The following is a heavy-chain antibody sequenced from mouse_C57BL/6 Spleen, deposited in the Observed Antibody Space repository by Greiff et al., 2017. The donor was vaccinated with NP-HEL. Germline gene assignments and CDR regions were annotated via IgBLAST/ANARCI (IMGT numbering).Heavy chain of an antibody. Sequence: DVMLVESGGGLVQPKGSLKLSCAASGFTFNTYAMHWVRQAPGKGLEWVARIRSKSSNYATYYADSVKDRFTISRDDSQSMLYLQMNNLKTEDTAMYYCVKEGTRGGYFDYWGQGTTLTVSS. J-gene: IGHJ2*01. D-gene: IGHD3-3*01. CDR1: GFTFNTYA. V-gene: IGHV10-3*01. CDR2: IRSKSSNYAT. CDR3: VKEGTRGGYFDY.